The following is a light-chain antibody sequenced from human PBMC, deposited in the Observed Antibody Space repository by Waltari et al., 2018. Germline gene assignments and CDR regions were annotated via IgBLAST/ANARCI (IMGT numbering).Light chain of an antibody. CDR1: QIVPSNF. Sequence: EIVLTQSPGPLSLSPGERATLSCRANQIVPSNFLAWHQQKPGQAPRLLIYGASSRATGIPDRFSGGGSGTDFTLTITRLEPEDSAVYFCQQYGSAPRTFGQGTKVEIK. V-gene: IGKV3-20*01. J-gene: IGKJ1*01. CDR2: GAS. CDR3: QQYGSAPRT.